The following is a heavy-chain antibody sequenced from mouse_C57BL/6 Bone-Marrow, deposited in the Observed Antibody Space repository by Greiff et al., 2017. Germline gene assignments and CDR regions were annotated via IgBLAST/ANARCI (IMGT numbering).Heavy chain of an antibody. D-gene: IGHD3-2*01. CDR2: IDPSDSYT. V-gene: IGHV1-50*01. J-gene: IGHJ2*01. CDR3: AGDRGPFDC. CDR1: GYTFTSYW. Sequence: QVQLQQPGAELVKPGASVKLSCKASGYTFTSYWMQWVKQRPGQGLEWIGEIDPSDSYTNYNQKFKGKATLTVDTSSSTAYMQLSSLTSEDSAVYYCAGDRGPFDCWGQGTTLTVSS.